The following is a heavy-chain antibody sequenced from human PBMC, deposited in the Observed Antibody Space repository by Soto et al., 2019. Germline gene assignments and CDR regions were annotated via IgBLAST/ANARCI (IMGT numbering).Heavy chain of an antibody. CDR3: ARGLGYYDILTGYYDLGKNWFDP. CDR2: MNPNSGNT. V-gene: IGHV1-8*01. D-gene: IGHD3-9*01. J-gene: IGHJ5*02. CDR1: GYTFTSYD. Sequence: ASVKVSCKASGYTFTSYDINWVRQATGQGLEWMGWMNPNSGNTGYAQKFQGRVTMTRNTSISTAYMELSSLRSEDTAVYYCARGLGYYDILTGYYDLGKNWFDPWG.